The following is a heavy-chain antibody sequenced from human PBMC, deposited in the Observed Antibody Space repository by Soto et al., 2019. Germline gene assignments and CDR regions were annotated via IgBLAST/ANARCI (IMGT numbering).Heavy chain of an antibody. CDR2: INDRGSI. V-gene: IGHV4-34*01. CDR3: ARESHDILTGPPWVWYFDL. J-gene: IGHJ2*01. D-gene: IGHD3-9*01. CDR1: GGSFSGYY. Sequence: QVQLQQWGAGPLRPLETLSLTCGVSGGSFSGYYWAWIRQSPGKGLEWIGEINDRGSINYNPSLNSRVSISVDTSKNHYSLNLRSVTAADTAVYYCARESHDILTGPPWVWYFDLWGRGTLVTV.